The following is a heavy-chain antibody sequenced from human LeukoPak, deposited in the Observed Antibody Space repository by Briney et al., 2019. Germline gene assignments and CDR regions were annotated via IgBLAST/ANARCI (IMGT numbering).Heavy chain of an antibody. V-gene: IGHV3-21*01. D-gene: IGHD6-13*01. CDR3: ARSPGSTWSFDY. Sequence: GGSLRLSCAASGFTFSSYSMNWVRQAPGKGLEWGSSISSSSSYIYYADSVKGRFTISRDNAKNSLYLQMNSLRAEDTAVYYCARSPGSTWSFDYWGQGTLVTVSS. J-gene: IGHJ4*02. CDR1: GFTFSSYS. CDR2: ISSSSSYI.